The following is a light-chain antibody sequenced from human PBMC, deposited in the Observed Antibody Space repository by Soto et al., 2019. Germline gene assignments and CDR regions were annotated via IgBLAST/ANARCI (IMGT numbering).Light chain of an antibody. CDR1: QGIGNA. Sequence: AIQMTQSPSSLSVSVGDRVTISCRASQGIGNALGWYQPKPGKPPKVLIYGASNLQSGVPPRFSGSGSGTDFTLAISSLQPEDSATYYCLQDINYPWTFGQGTKVEIK. J-gene: IGKJ1*01. CDR2: GAS. CDR3: LQDINYPWT. V-gene: IGKV1-6*01.